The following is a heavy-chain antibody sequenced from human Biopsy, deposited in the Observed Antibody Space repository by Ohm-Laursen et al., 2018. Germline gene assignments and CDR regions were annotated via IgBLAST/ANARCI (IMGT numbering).Heavy chain of an antibody. J-gene: IGHJ3*01. CDR2: ISDTGTT. Sequence: SDTLSLTWTVSGGSIGGSGDYWGWIRQPPGKGLEWIGYISDTGTTNYNPSLRGRVAMSVDTSKNQFSLQLTSVTAADTAMFFCARLFRLDDYWNDDPPDGFDVWGQGTMVTVSS. D-gene: IGHD3-3*01. CDR1: GGSIGGSGDY. V-gene: IGHV4-61*05. CDR3: ARLFRLDDYWNDDPPDGFDV.